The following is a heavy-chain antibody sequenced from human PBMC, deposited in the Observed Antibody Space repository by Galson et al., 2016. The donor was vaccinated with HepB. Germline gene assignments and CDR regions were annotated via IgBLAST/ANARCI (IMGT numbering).Heavy chain of an antibody. CDR3: AKRLVPAALGQGLEM. Sequence: SLRLSCAASGFTFRHYWIHWVRQAPGKGLVWVSRINSDGSSTTYADSVKGRFTISRDNAKNTLYLQMNSLRAEDTALYYCAKRLVPAALGQGLEMWGQGTMVSVSS. D-gene: IGHD2-2*01. J-gene: IGHJ3*02. CDR2: INSDGSST. CDR1: GFTFRHYW. V-gene: IGHV3-74*03.